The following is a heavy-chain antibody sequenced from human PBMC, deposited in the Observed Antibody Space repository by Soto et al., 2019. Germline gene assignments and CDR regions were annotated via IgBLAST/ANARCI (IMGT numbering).Heavy chain of an antibody. CDR2: ISYDGSNK. V-gene: IGHV3-30*18. D-gene: IGHD3-3*01. CDR1: GFTFSSYG. Sequence: QVQLVESGGGVVQPGRSLRLSCAASGFTFSSYGMHWVRQAPGKGLEWVAVISYDGSNKYYADSVKGRFTISRDNSKNTLYLQMNSLRAEDTAVYYCAKDGGDYDCWSDGYYYGMDVWGQGTTVTVSS. CDR3: AKDGGDYDCWSDGYYYGMDV. J-gene: IGHJ6*02.